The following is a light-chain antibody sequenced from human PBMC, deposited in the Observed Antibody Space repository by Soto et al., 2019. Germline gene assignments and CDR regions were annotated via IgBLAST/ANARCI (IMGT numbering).Light chain of an antibody. CDR3: QQYGSSPRT. CDR2: GAS. J-gene: IGKJ1*01. Sequence: ELVLTQSPGILSLSPGERATLSCRASQSISSTYLAWYQQKPGQAPRLLIYGASSRATGIPDRFSGSGSGTEFTLTISRLEPEDFAVFYCQQYGSSPRTFGQGTKVDIK. CDR1: QSISSTY. V-gene: IGKV3-20*01.